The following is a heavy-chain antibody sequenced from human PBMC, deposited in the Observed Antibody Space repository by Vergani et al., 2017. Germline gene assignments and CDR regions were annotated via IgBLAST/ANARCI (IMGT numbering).Heavy chain of an antibody. Sequence: EVQLLESGGGLVQPGGSLRLSCAASGFTFSSYAMSWVRQAPGKGLEWVSAISGSGGRTYYADSVKGRFTISRDNSKNTLYLQMNSLRAEDTAVYYCAKVPRSITIFGVVALFGMDVWGQGP. J-gene: IGHJ6*02. D-gene: IGHD3-3*01. V-gene: IGHV3-23*01. CDR1: GFTFSSYA. CDR2: ISGSGGRT. CDR3: AKVPRSITIFGVVALFGMDV.